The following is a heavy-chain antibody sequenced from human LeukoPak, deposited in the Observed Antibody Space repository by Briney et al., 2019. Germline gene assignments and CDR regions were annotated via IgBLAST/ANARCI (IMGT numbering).Heavy chain of an antibody. J-gene: IGHJ4*02. CDR3: VREGTTVALFDY. V-gene: IGHV3-7*01. Sequence: GGSLRLSCAASGFIFSTYWMSWVRQAPGKGLEWVANIKQDGSETYYVGPVKGRFTISRDNAKNSLYLQMNSLRAEDTAVYYCVREGTTVALFDYWGQGSLVTVSS. CDR1: GFIFSTYW. CDR2: IKQDGSET. D-gene: IGHD6-19*01.